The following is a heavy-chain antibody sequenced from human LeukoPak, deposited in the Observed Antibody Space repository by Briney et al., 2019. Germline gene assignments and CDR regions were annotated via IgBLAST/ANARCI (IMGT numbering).Heavy chain of an antibody. J-gene: IGHJ4*02. CDR2: IKQDGSDK. D-gene: IGHD3-10*01. CDR3: ARGDHYASGTFLYYFHY. CDR1: GITFSMYW. V-gene: IGHV3-7*02. Sequence: PGGSLRLSRAASGITFSMYWMSWVRQAPGKGLEWVANIKQDGSDKYYVDSVKGRFTISRDNAKNSLYLQMNSLRAEDTAVYYCARGDHYASGTFLYYFHYWGQGTLVTVSS.